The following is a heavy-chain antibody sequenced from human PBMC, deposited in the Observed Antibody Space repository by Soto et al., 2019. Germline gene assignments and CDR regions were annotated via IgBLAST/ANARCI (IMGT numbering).Heavy chain of an antibody. D-gene: IGHD3-10*01. Sequence: GGSLRLSCAASGFTFSSYSMNWVRQAPGKGLEWVSSISSSSSYIYYADSVKGRFTISRDNAKNSLYLQMNSLRAEDTAVYYCARVRNYYGSGTGPYYYYGMDVWGQGT. CDR2: ISSSSSYI. CDR3: ARVRNYYGSGTGPYYYYGMDV. V-gene: IGHV3-21*01. J-gene: IGHJ6*02. CDR1: GFTFSSYS.